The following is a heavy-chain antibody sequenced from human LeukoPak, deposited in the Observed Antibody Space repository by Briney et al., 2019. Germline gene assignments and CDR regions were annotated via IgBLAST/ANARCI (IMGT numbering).Heavy chain of an antibody. CDR2: INTNTGNP. Sequence: EASVTVSCTASNSTFSGMSWVRQAPGQGLEWMGWINTNTGNPTYAQGFTGRFVFSLDTSVSTAYLQISSLKAEDTAVYYCARDPEERYSSGWHGGEVGKIDYWGQGTLVTVSS. J-gene: IGHJ4*02. CDR1: NSTFSG. V-gene: IGHV7-4-1*02. D-gene: IGHD6-19*01. CDR3: ARDPEERYSSGWHGGEVGKIDY.